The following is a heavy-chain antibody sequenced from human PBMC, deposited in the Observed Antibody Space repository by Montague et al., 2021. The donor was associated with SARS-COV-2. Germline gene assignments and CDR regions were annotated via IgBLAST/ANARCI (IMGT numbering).Heavy chain of an antibody. Sequence: CAISGDSVSIHTAASNWIRHSPSRGLELLGRTYYRSKWYYDYAVXXKSRRTISPDTSKNQFSLQLSSVTPEDRAVYYCARDPRYSLSWSFDYWGQGTLVTVSS. CDR2: TYYRSKWYY. CDR3: ARDPRYSLSWSFDY. D-gene: IGHD6-13*01. V-gene: IGHV6-1*01. J-gene: IGHJ4*02. CDR1: GDSVSIHTAA.